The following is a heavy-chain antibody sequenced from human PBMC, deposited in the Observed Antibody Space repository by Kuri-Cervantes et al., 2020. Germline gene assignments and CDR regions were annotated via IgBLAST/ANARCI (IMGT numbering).Heavy chain of an antibody. J-gene: IGHJ6*02. D-gene: IGHD6-6*01. CDR1: GFTFSDYY. Sequence: GESLKISCAASGFTFSDYYMSWIRQAPGKGLEWVSYISSSGSTIYYADSVKGRFTISRDNAKNSLYLQMNSLRAEDTAVYYCARADSSADWDVWGQGTTVTVSS. CDR2: ISSSGSTI. CDR3: ARADSSADWDV. V-gene: IGHV3-11*01.